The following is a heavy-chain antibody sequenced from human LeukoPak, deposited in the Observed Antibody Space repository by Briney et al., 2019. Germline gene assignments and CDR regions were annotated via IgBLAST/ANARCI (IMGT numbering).Heavy chain of an antibody. J-gene: IGHJ4*02. Sequence: PSETLSLTCTVSGGSISSSSYYWGWIRQPPGKRLEWIGSIYYSGSTYYNPSLKSRVTISVDTSKNQFSLKLSSVTAADTAVYYCARSPTGVSVGFDYWGQGTLVTVSS. CDR2: IYYSGST. D-gene: IGHD4-23*01. CDR3: ARSPTGVSVGFDY. CDR1: GGSISSSSYY. V-gene: IGHV4-39*07.